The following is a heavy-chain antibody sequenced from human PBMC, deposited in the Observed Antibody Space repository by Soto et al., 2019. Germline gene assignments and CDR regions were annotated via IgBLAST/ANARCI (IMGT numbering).Heavy chain of an antibody. V-gene: IGHV4-59*01. CDR2: IYYSGST. CDR3: AREGSRNWFDP. D-gene: IGHD2-15*01. Sequence: SETLSLTCSVSGGSISSYYWSWIRQPPGKGLEWIGYIYYSGSTNYNPSLKSRVTISVDTSKNQFSLKLSSVTAADTAVYYCAREGSRNWFDPWGQGTLVTVSS. CDR1: GGSISSYY. J-gene: IGHJ5*02.